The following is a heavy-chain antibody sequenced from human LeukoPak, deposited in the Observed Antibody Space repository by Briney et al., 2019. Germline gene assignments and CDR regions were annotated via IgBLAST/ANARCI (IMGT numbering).Heavy chain of an antibody. V-gene: IGHV1-69*13. CDR1: GGTFSSYA. D-gene: IGHD3-9*01. Sequence: SVKVSCKASGGTFSSYAISWVRQAPGQGLEWMGGIIPIFGTANYAQKFQGRVTITADESTSTAYMELSSLRSEDTAVYYCARGGHQRYFDWLSDYWGQGTLVIVSS. CDR2: IIPIFGTA. CDR3: ARGGHQRYFDWLSDY. J-gene: IGHJ4*02.